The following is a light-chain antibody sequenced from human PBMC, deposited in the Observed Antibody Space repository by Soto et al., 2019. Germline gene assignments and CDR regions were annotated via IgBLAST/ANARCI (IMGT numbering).Light chain of an antibody. CDR2: DAS. CDR1: QSVSSN. Sequence: EIVLTQSPATLSLSRGERATLSCRASQSVSSNLAWYQQKPGQAPRLLIYDASNRATGIPARFSGSGSGTDFTLTISSLEPEDFVVYYCQQRSNWPPGLTFGGGTKVEIK. CDR3: QQRSNWPPGLT. J-gene: IGKJ4*01. V-gene: IGKV3-11*01.